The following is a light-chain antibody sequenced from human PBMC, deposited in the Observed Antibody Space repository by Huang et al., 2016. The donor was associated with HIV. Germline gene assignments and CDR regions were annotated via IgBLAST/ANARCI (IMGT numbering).Light chain of an antibody. J-gene: IGKJ1*01. CDR1: PGVRND. Sequence: AIQMTQSPSSLSASVGDRVSISCRASPGVRNDLAWYQQSPGKAPKLLIYAASSLEHGLPARLSRSKSGTDFTLTISSLQPEDFATYYCQQHYIFPPTFGQGTRVEIK. V-gene: IGKV1-6*01. CDR2: AAS. CDR3: QQHYIFPPT.